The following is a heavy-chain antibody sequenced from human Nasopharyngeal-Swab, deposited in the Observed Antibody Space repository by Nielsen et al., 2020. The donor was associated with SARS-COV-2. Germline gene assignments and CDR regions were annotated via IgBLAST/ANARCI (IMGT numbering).Heavy chain of an antibody. CDR1: GYNFNTYT. CDR3: ATRYH. J-gene: IGHJ5*02. V-gene: IGHV7-4-1*02. CDR2: INTNTGNP. Sequence: ASVKVSCKASGYNFNTYTMTWVRQAPGQGPEWMGWINTNTGNPTYTQGFTERFVFSLDTSVNTAYLQISSLKPEDTAVYYCATRYHWGQGTLVTVSS.